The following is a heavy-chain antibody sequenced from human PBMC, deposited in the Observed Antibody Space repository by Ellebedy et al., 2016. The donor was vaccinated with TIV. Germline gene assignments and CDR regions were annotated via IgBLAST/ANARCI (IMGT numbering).Heavy chain of an antibody. CDR3: AKDRPYYDFWSGYYEGGEIAFDY. J-gene: IGHJ4*02. CDR2: ISSSGSTI. Sequence: GGSLRLSXAASGFTFSDYYMSWIRQAPGKGLEWVSYISSSGSTIYYADSVKGRFTISRDNSKNTLYLQMNSLRAEDTAVYYCAKDRPYYDFWSGYYEGGEIAFDYWGQGTLVTVSS. CDR1: GFTFSDYY. V-gene: IGHV3-11*04. D-gene: IGHD3-3*01.